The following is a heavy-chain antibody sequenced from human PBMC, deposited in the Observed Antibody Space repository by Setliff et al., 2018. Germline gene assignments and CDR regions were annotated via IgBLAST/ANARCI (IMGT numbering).Heavy chain of an antibody. J-gene: IGHJ4*02. CDR3: ARDQGYSGYGNFDF. V-gene: IGHV1-2*04. D-gene: IGHD5-12*01. CDR1: GYTFTGYY. CDR2: INPKIGDT. Sequence: GASVKVSCKASGYTFTGYYIHWVRQAPGHAPEWMGWINPKIGDTNYAQNFQGWVTMTSDTSISTAYMELSRLTSDDTAVYFCARDQGYSGYGNFDFWGQGTLVTVSS.